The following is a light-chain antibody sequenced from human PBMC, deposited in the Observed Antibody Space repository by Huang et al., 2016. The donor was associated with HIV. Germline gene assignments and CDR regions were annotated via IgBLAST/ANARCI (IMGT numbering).Light chain of an antibody. CDR1: QNIGDN. Sequence: EIVMTQSPAPLSVSPGERATLSCRASQNIGDNLTWYQHKPGEAPRLLIYGAATRATGIPPRFSGSGSGTEFTLTISGLESEDFAVYYCQQFNNWPPRFTFGPGTTVDVK. V-gene: IGKV3-15*01. J-gene: IGKJ3*01. CDR3: QQFNNWPPRFT. CDR2: GAA.